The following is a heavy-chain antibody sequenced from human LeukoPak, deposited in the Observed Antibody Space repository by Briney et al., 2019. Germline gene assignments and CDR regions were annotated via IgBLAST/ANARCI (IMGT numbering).Heavy chain of an antibody. CDR2: VSHDGGTK. CDR1: GFTFSNYG. J-gene: IGHJ1*01. Sequence: LAGGSLRLSCAASGFTFSNYGMQWVRQAPGKGLEWLAVVSHDGGTKFYADSVKGRFTISRDNSKNTLDLEMYSLTTEDTAVYYCAKGPTSYSSGWYFQHWGQGTLVTVSS. CDR3: AKGPTSYSSGWYFQH. V-gene: IGHV3-30*18. D-gene: IGHD6-13*01.